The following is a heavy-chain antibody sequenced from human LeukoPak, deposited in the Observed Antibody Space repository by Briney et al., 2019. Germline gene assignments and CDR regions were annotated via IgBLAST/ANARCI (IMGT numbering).Heavy chain of an antibody. D-gene: IGHD1-26*01. J-gene: IGHJ3*02. CDR3: ARYYTSDAFDI. V-gene: IGHV4-61*02. CDR2: IYTSGST. Sequence: PSQTLSLTCTVFGGSISSGSYYWSWIRQPAGKGLEWIGRIYTSGSTNYNPSLKSRVTISVDTSKNQFSLKLSSVTAADTAVYYCARYYTSDAFDIWGQGTMVTVSS. CDR1: GGSISSGSYY.